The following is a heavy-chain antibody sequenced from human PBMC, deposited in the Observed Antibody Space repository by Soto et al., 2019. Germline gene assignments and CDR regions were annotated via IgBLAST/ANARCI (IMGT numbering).Heavy chain of an antibody. CDR3: ATSIAARTYGMDV. Sequence: SVKFSCKGSGYTLTELSMHWVRQAPGKGLEWMGGFDPEDGETIYAQKFQGRVTMTEDTSTETAYMELSSLRSEDTAVYYCATSIAARTYGMDVWGQGPTVPVS. J-gene: IGHJ6*02. D-gene: IGHD6-25*01. CDR2: FDPEDGET. CDR1: GYTLTELS. V-gene: IGHV1-24*01.